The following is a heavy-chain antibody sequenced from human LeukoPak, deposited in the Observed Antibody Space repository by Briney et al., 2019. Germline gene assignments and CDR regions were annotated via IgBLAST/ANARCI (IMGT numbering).Heavy chain of an antibody. CDR2: IYYSGST. CDR3: ARGGKYYDILTGYYRDAYGMDV. J-gene: IGHJ6*02. D-gene: IGHD3-9*01. Sequence: PSETLSLTCTVSGGSISSSSYYWGWIRQPPGKGLEWIGYIYYSGSTNYNPSLKSRVTISVDTSKNQFSLKLSSVTAADTAVYYCARGGKYYDILTGYYRDAYGMDVWGQGTTVTVSS. CDR1: GGSISSSSYY. V-gene: IGHV4-61*05.